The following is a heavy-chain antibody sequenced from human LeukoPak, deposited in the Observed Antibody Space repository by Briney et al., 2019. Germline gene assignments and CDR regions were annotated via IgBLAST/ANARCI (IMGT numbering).Heavy chain of an antibody. CDR1: GYNFTNHS. D-gene: IGHD6-13*01. CDR2: INPNTGNS. Sequence: ASSEGSFKASGYNFTNHSIKWVGPAPWKRPEWIGLINPNTGNSTFAQGFTGRFVFSLDTSVSTAYLQISSLKAEDTAVYYCARVAAAGTLAPFDPWGQGTLVTVSS. J-gene: IGHJ5*02. V-gene: IGHV7-4-1*02. CDR3: ARVAAAGTLAPFDP.